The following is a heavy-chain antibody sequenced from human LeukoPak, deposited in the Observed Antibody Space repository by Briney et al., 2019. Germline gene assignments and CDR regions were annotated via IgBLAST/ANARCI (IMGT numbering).Heavy chain of an antibody. J-gene: IGHJ6*03. CDR3: ARSSHSSSPMYYYYYMDV. CDR2: IIPIFGTA. D-gene: IGHD6-13*01. CDR1: GGTFSSYA. Sequence: ASVKVSCKASGGTFSSYAISWVRQAPGQGLEWMGGIIPIFGTANYAQKFQGRVTITADESTSTAYMELSSLRSEDTAVYYCARSSHSSSPMYYYYYMDVWGKGTTVTVSS. V-gene: IGHV1-69*13.